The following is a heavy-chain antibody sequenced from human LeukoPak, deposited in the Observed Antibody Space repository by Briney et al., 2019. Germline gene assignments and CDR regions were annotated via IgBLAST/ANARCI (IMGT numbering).Heavy chain of an antibody. CDR3: ARRRDGYNQYYFDY. V-gene: IGHV3-48*03. D-gene: IGHD5-24*01. Sequence: PGGSLRLSCAASGFTFSSYEMNWVRQAPGKGLEWVSHISSSGSTIYDADSVKGRFTISRDNAKNSLYLRMNSLRAEDTAVYYCARRRDGYNQYYFDYWGQGTLVTVSS. CDR2: ISSSGSTI. J-gene: IGHJ4*02. CDR1: GFTFSSYE.